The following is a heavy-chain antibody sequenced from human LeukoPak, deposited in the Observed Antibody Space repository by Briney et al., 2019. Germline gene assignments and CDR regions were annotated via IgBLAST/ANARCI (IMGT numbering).Heavy chain of an antibody. Sequence: GESLKISCKGSGYSITNYWIAWVRQMPGKGLEWMGIIYPADSDIRYSPAFQGQVTISADKSISTAYLQWSSLKASDTAMYYCARQEYCSGGSCYTWFDPWGQGTLVTVSS. J-gene: IGHJ5*02. D-gene: IGHD2-15*01. CDR3: ARQEYCSGGSCYTWFDP. CDR2: IYPADSDI. CDR1: GYSITNYW. V-gene: IGHV5-51*01.